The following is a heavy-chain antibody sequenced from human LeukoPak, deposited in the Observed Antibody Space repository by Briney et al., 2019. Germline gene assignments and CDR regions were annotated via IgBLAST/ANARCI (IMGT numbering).Heavy chain of an antibody. J-gene: IGHJ4*02. CDR3: ARPLAEYWSGYYHPYYFDY. D-gene: IGHD3-3*01. V-gene: IGHV4-39*01. CDR2: LFYSGTT. Sequence: PSETLSLTCTVSGGSISSSRYYWEWIRQPPGKGLEWIGSLFYSGTTYYNPSLKSRVTISVDASKNQFSLRLSSVTASDTAVYYCARPLAEYWSGYYHPYYFDYWGQGTLVTVSS. CDR1: GGSISSSRYY.